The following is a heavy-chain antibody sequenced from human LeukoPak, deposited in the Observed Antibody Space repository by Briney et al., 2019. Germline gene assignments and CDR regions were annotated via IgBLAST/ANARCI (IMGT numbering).Heavy chain of an antibody. CDR3: AKDGYGHRGDWYLDL. V-gene: IGHV3-23*01. CDR2: ISASGSST. J-gene: IGHJ2*01. Sequence: PGGSLRLSCAASGFTFSSYVMNWVRQAPGKGLEWVSTISASGSSTYYADSVRGRFTISRDNSKNTLYLQMSSLRAEDTAVFYCAKDGYGHRGDWYLDLRGRGTLVTVSS. D-gene: IGHD5-12*01. CDR1: GFTFSSYV.